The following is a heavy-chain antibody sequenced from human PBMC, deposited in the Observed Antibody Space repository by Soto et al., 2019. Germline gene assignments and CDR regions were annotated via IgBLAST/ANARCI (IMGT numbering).Heavy chain of an antibody. D-gene: IGHD5-12*01. V-gene: IGHV1-69*13. J-gene: IGHJ4*02. CDR2: IIPIFGTA. Sequence: GASVKVSCKASGGTFSSYAISWVRQAPGRGLEWMGGIIPIFGTANYAQKFQGRVTITADESTSTAYMELSSLRSEDTAVYYCARGSERWLQPNKYYFDHWGQGTLVTVSS. CDR3: ARGSERWLQPNKYYFDH. CDR1: GGTFSSYA.